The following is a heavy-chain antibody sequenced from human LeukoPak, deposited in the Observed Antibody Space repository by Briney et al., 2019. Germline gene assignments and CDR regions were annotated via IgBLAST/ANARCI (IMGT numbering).Heavy chain of an antibody. CDR2: VSGSGSTV. CDR3: VRQFAS. Sequence: PGGSLRLSCAASGFTFGDHIMNWVRQLPGKRLEWVAYVSGSGSTVYYADSVKGRFTVSRDSGKSSLYLQMNSLRVEDTALYYCVRQFASWGQGTLVTVSS. CDR1: GFTFGDHI. J-gene: IGHJ4*02. V-gene: IGHV3-48*01.